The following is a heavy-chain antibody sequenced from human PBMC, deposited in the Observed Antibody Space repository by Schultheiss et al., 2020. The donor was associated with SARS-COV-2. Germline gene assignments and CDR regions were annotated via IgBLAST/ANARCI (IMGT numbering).Heavy chain of an antibody. D-gene: IGHD5-18*01. V-gene: IGHV3-7*03. J-gene: IGHJ4*02. CDR3: AGLDTAMVRTSGY. Sequence: GESLKISCAASGFTFRSYWMSWVRQAPGKGLEWMANIKKDGSEEYYVDSVKGRFTISRDNAKNSLYLQMHSLRVEDTAMYYCAGLDTAMVRTSGYWGQGTLVTV. CDR1: GFTFRSYW. CDR2: IKKDGSEE.